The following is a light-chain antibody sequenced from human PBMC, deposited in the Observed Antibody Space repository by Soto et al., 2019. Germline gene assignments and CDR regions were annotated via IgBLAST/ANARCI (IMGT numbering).Light chain of an antibody. J-gene: IGKJ5*01. CDR1: QSISSN. V-gene: IGKV3-15*01. CDR3: QQYGSSPIT. Sequence: EIVMTQSPATLSVSPGERATLSCRASQSISSNLAWYQQKPGQAPRLLIYGASTRATGIPARFSGSGSGTEFTLTISSLRSEDFAVYYCQQYGSSPITFGQGTRLEIK. CDR2: GAS.